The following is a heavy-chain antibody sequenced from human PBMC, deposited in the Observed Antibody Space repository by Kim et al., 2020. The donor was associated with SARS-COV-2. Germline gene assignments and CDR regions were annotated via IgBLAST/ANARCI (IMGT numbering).Heavy chain of an antibody. CDR2: INPSGGST. V-gene: IGHV1-46*01. Sequence: ASVKVSCKASGYTFTSYYMHWVRQAPGQGLEWMGIINPSGGSTSYAQKFQGRVTMTRDTSTSTVYMELSSLRSEDTAVYYCARVKGLGRSYFDWLSAPGTSWDGMDVWGQGTTVTVSS. J-gene: IGHJ6*02. D-gene: IGHD3-9*01. CDR1: GYTFTSYY. CDR3: ARVKGLGRSYFDWLSAPGTSWDGMDV.